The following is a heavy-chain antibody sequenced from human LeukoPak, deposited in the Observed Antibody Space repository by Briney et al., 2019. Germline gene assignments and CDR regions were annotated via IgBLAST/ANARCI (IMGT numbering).Heavy chain of an antibody. CDR1: GGSISGYY. Sequence: PSETLSLTCTVSGGSISGYYWSWIRQPPGKGLEWIGYIYYSGSTNYNPSLKSRVTISVDTSKNQFSLKLSSVTAADTAVYYCARHWGSVRGYFDYWGQGTLVTVSS. CDR2: IYYSGST. J-gene: IGHJ4*02. CDR3: ARHWGSVRGYFDY. V-gene: IGHV4-59*08. D-gene: IGHD3-10*01.